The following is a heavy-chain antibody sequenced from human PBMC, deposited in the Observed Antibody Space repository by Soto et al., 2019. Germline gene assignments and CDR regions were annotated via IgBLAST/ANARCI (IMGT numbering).Heavy chain of an antibody. CDR3: AKGGWVDIAAAGALFDY. V-gene: IGHV3-23*01. Sequence: GGSRTHFCAASGVTISSYAMSCVRKAPGKGLEWVSAISGSGGNTYYADSVKGRFTISRDNSKNTLYLQVNSLRAEDTAVYYCAKGGWVDIAAAGALFDYWGQGTLVTVSS. CDR1: GVTISSYA. J-gene: IGHJ4*02. D-gene: IGHD6-13*01. CDR2: ISGSGGNT.